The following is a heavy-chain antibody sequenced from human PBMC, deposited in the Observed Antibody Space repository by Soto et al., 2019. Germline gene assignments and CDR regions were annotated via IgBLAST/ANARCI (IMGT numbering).Heavy chain of an antibody. CDR1: GFTFSSYW. CDR3: ARRITIFGVVLGGMDV. J-gene: IGHJ6*02. CDR2: ITYDGSSK. V-gene: IGHV3-30-3*01. Sequence: GESLKISCAASGFTFSSYWMHWVRQAPGKGLEWVAGITYDGSSKCYADSVKGRFTISRDNSKNTLYLQMNSLRAEDTAVYYCARRITIFGVVLGGMDVWGQGTTVTVSS. D-gene: IGHD3-3*01.